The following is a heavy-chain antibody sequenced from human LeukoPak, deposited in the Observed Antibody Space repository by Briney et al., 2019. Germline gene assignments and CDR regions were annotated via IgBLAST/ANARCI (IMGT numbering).Heavy chain of an antibody. CDR1: GYTFTGYY. V-gene: IGHV1-2*02. Sequence: ASVKVSCKASGYTFTGYYMHWVRQAPGQGLEWMGWINPNSGSTNYAQKFQGRVTMTRDTSISTAYMELSRLRSDDTAVYYCASADIVVVPAAPPVDWFDPWGQGTLVTVSS. D-gene: IGHD2-2*01. J-gene: IGHJ5*02. CDR3: ASADIVVVPAAPPVDWFDP. CDR2: INPNSGST.